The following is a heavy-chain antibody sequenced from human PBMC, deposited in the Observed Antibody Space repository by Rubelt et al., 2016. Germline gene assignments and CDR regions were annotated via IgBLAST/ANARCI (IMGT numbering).Heavy chain of an antibody. V-gene: IGHV1-18*01. J-gene: IGHJ4*02. CDR3: ARASSGWYVHY. CDR1: GGTFSSYA. CDR2: ISAYNGNT. D-gene: IGHD6-19*01. Sequence: QVQLVQSGAEVKKPGSSVKVSCKASGGTFSSYAISWVRQAPGQGLEWMGWISAYNGNTTSDRKLQGRGTMHTETSASTAYVGLRGLRYADTAVYSCARASSGWYVHYWGQGTLVTVSS.